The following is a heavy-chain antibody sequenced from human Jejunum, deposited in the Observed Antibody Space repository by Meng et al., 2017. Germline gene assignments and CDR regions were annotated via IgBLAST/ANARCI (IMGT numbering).Heavy chain of an antibody. V-gene: IGHV4-61*01. Sequence: SETLSLTCTVSGGSVSSGSYYWNWIRQPPGKGLEWIGHIYYSGSTNYNPSFKSRVSMSVDTSKNQFSLKLSSVTAADTAVYYCARTASSGWYWFDPWGQGNQVTGSS. CDR2: IYYSGST. J-gene: IGHJ5*02. D-gene: IGHD6-19*01. CDR3: ARTASSGWYWFDP. CDR1: GGSVSSGSYY.